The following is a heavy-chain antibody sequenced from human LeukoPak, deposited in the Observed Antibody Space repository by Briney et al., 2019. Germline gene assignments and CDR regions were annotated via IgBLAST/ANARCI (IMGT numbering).Heavy chain of an antibody. J-gene: IGHJ4*02. CDR3: ARQKGSGYDRYSDY. CDR2: IYTSGST. CDR1: SGSISSYY. Sequence: PSETLSLTCTVSSGSISSYYWSWIRQPAGKGLEWIGRIYTSGSTNYNPSLKSRVTMSVDASKNQFSLKLSSVTAADTAVYYCARQKGSGYDRYSDYWGQGTLVTVSS. D-gene: IGHD5-12*01. V-gene: IGHV4-4*07.